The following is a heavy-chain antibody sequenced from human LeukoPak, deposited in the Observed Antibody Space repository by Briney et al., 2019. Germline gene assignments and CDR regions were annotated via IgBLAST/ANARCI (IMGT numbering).Heavy chain of an antibody. CDR2: INHSGST. V-gene: IGHV4-34*01. CDR3: ARGRRFSGYDIGRFDP. Sequence: SETLSLTCAVYGGSFSDYYWNWVRQPPGKGLEWIGEINHSGSTNYNPYLKSRVTISLDTSKNQFSLKLSSVTAAGTAVFYCARGRRFSGYDIGRFDPWGQGTLVTVSS. D-gene: IGHD5-12*01. J-gene: IGHJ5*02. CDR1: GGSFSDYY.